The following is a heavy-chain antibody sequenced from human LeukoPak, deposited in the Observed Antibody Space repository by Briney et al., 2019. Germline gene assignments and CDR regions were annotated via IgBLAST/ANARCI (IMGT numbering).Heavy chain of an antibody. CDR3: ARVYFRSLDY. J-gene: IGHJ4*02. V-gene: IGHV4-4*02. D-gene: IGHD2/OR15-2a*01. Sequence: SGTLSLTCAVSGGSFSSSNWCSWVRQPPGKGLGWVGDIYLSGRTNYNPSLKCRVTISVAKSKNRFSLRLSSVTASDTAVYYCARVYFRSLDYWGQGTLVTVSS. CDR2: IYLSGRT. CDR1: GGSFSSSNW.